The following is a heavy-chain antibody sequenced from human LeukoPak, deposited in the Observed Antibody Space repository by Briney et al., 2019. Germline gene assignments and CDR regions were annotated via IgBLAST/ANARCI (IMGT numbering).Heavy chain of an antibody. V-gene: IGHV3-21*01. CDR1: GFTFSSYS. D-gene: IGHD3-9*01. CDR2: ISSSSSYI. Sequence: GGSLRLFCAASGFTFSSYSMNWDRQAPGKGLEWVSSISSSSSYIYYADSVKGRFTISRDNAKNSLYLQMNSLRAEDTAVYYCARENFDWFSWFDPWGQGTLVTVSS. CDR3: ARENFDWFSWFDP. J-gene: IGHJ5*02.